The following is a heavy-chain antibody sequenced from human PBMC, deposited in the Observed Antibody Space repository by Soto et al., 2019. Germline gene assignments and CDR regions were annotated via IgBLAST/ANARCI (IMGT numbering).Heavy chain of an antibody. CDR3: SRRAPEGFDP. CDR2: LCYSGN. Sequence: SSETLSLTCTVSGASISRSPYCWAWIQPPGKGLEWVGSLCYSGNYYRPSLKSRVTISVDTSKNQLSLNLTSVTAADTAIYYCSRRAPEGFDPWGQGTLVTVSS. CDR1: GASISRSPYC. J-gene: IGHJ5*02. V-gene: IGHV4-39*01.